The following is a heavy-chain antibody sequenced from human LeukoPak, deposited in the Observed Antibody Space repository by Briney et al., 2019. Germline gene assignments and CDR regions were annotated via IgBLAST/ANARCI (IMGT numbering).Heavy chain of an antibody. Sequence: PGGSLRLSCAASGFSVSSNYMTWDRQAPGKGLEWVSVIYSGGSTNYADSVKGRFTLSRDNSKNTLYLQMNSLRAEDTAVYYCSKGLYDSSGYYPTPDYWGQGTLVTVSS. V-gene: IGHV3-66*01. CDR3: SKGLYDSSGYYPTPDY. CDR1: GFSVSSNY. J-gene: IGHJ4*02. D-gene: IGHD3-22*01. CDR2: IYSGGST.